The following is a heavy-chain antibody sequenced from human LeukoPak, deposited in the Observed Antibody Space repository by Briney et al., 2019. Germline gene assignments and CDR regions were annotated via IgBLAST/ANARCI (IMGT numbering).Heavy chain of an antibody. J-gene: IGHJ3*02. V-gene: IGHV1-69*04. CDR3: ASLYCSGGSCYSPFGAFDI. CDR2: IIPILGIA. D-gene: IGHD2-15*01. CDR1: GGTFSSYA. Sequence: SVKVSCKASGGTFSSYAISWVRQAPGQGLEWMGRIIPILGIANYAQKFQGRVTITADKSTSTAYVELSSLRSEDTAVYYCASLYCSGGSCYSPFGAFDIWGQGTMVTVSS.